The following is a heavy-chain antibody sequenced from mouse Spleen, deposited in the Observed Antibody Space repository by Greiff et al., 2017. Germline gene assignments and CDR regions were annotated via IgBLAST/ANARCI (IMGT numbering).Heavy chain of an antibody. D-gene: IGHD1-1*02. V-gene: IGHV14-4*01. Sequence: VHVKQSGAELVRPGASVKLSCTASGFNIKDDYMHWVKQRPEQGLEWIGWIDPENGDTEYASKFQGKATITADTSSNTAYLQLSSLTSEDTAVYYCTKGDYAHGGFAYWGQGTLVTVSA. CDR2: IDPENGDT. CDR1: GFNIKDDY. J-gene: IGHJ3*01. CDR3: TKGDYAHGGFAY.